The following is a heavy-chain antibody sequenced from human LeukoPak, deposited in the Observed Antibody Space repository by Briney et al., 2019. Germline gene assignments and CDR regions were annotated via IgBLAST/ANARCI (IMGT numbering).Heavy chain of an antibody. CDR2: IWNDGSEK. V-gene: IGHV3-33*01. D-gene: IGHD5-12*01. CDR3: AREGVVAPIPVPYYLDY. CDR1: GFTFRSYG. J-gene: IGHJ4*02. Sequence: GGSLRLSCAASGFTFRSYGMHWVRQAPGKGLEWVAVIWNDGSEKYSADSVKGRFTISGDNFKNTLDLQMNSLRVEDTAVYYCAREGVVAPIPVPYYLDYWGQGTLVTVSS.